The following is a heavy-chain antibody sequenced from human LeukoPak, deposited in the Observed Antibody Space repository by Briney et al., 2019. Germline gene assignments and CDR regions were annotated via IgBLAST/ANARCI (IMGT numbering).Heavy chain of an antibody. CDR1: GFTFSTFA. CDR2: IFPSGGEI. Sequence: PGGSLRLSCAASGFTFSTFAMIWVRQPPGKGLEWVSSIFPSGGEIHYADSVRGRFTISRDNSKNTLYLQMNSLGAEDTAVYYCARVRKDCTNGVCYGYYYMDVWGKGTTVTVSS. J-gene: IGHJ6*03. D-gene: IGHD2-8*01. V-gene: IGHV3-23*01. CDR3: ARVRKDCTNGVCYGYYYMDV.